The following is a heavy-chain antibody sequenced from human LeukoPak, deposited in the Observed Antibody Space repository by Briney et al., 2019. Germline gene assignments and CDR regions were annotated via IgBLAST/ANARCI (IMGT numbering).Heavy chain of an antibody. D-gene: IGHD6-13*01. J-gene: IGHJ4*02. CDR2: IYYSGST. CDR3: ARAGAANLEFDY. Sequence: SETLSLTCTVSGGSISSSSFYWGWIRQPPGTGLEWIGTIYYSGSTYYNPSLKSRVTISVDTSKNQFSLKMRSVTAADTAVYYCARAGAANLEFDYWGQGTQVTVSS. V-gene: IGHV4-39*01. CDR1: GGSISSSSFY.